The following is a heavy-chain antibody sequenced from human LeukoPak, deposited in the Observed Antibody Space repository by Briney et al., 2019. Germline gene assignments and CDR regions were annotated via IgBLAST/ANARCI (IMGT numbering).Heavy chain of an antibody. V-gene: IGHV1-18*04. D-gene: IGHD2-2*01. CDR3: ALTKDIVVVPAAQFDY. J-gene: IGHJ4*02. CDR2: ISAYNGNT. Sequence: ASVTASCKASGYTFTSYGISWVRQAPGQGLEWMGWISAYNGNTNYAQKLQGRVTMTTDTSTSTAYMELRSLRSDDTAVYYCALTKDIVVVPAAQFDYWGQGTLVTVSS. CDR1: GYTFTSYG.